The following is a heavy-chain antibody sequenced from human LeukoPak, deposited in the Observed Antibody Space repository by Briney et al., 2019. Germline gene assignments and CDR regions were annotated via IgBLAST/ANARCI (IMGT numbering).Heavy chain of an antibody. CDR1: GFTFSSYS. D-gene: IGHD2-2*01. Sequence: GGSLRLSCAASGFTFSSYSMNWVRQAPGKGLEWVASISSSSSYIYYADSVKGRFTISRDNAKNSLYLQMNSLRAEDTAVYYCAKGASDIVVVTSIHYFDYWGQGTLVTVSS. CDR2: ISSSSSYI. CDR3: AKGASDIVVVTSIHYFDY. V-gene: IGHV3-21*01. J-gene: IGHJ4*02.